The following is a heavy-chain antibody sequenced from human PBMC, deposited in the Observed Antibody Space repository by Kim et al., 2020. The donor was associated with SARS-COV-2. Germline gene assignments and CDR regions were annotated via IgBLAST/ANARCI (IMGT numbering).Heavy chain of an antibody. D-gene: IGHD2-21*02. CDR2: ISSNGGST. V-gene: IGHV3-64D*09. J-gene: IGHJ6*02. CDR3: VKAEQEMTAHGAGGMDV. CDR1: GFTFSSYA. Sequence: GGSLRLSCSASGFTFSSYAMHWVRQAPGKGLEYVSAISSNGGSTYYADSVKGRFTISRDNSKNTLYLQMSRLRAEDTAVYYCVKAEQEMTAHGAGGMDVWGQGTTVTVSS.